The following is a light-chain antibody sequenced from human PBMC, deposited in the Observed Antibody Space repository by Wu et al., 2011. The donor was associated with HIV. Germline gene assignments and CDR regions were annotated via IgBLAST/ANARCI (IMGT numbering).Light chain of an antibody. Sequence: DILLTQSPGTLSLSPGDRATLSCRASQSVTSNFLAWYQQKPGQAPRLLIYAASNRATGIPDRISGSGSGTLFTLTISRLEPEDSAVYFCQQYVSSPTFGQGHDW. CDR1: QSVTSNF. CDR3: QQYVSSPT. J-gene: IGKJ5*01. CDR2: AAS. V-gene: IGKV3-20*01.